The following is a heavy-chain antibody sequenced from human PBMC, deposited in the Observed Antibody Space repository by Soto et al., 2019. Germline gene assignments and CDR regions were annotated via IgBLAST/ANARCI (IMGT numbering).Heavy chain of an antibody. CDR1: GFTFNTYV. D-gene: IGHD5-12*01. CDR3: AKGSSREGYT. CDR2: ITASDDID. V-gene: IGHV3-23*01. Sequence: VQLLESGGDLVQPGGSLRLSCAASGFTFNTYVMTWVRQTPGKGLDWVSSITASDDIDAYADSVRGRFTISRDNSKDTLSLHMSNLRVEDTAVYYCAKGSSREGYTWGQGTLVTVSS. J-gene: IGHJ5*02.